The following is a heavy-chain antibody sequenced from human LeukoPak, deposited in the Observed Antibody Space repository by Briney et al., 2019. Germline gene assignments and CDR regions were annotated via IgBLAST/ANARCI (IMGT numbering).Heavy chain of an antibody. Sequence: PSETLSPSCAVSGGSFSGYYWSWVRQTPGKGLEWIGDINHSGSTKYNPSLKSRVTISVDTSKKQFSLKLSSVTAADAAVYYCSRIGTAEYSSSVYGLDYWGQGTLVTVSS. D-gene: IGHD6-6*01. J-gene: IGHJ4*02. CDR3: SRIGTAEYSSSVYGLDY. CDR1: GGSFSGYY. V-gene: IGHV4-34*01. CDR2: INHSGST.